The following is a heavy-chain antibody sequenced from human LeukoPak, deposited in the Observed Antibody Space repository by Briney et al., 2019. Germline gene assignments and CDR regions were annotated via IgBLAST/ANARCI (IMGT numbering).Heavy chain of an antibody. CDR3: ARVTYCSSTSCYRDAFDI. D-gene: IGHD2-2*02. CDR2: TYYRSKWYN. CDR1: GDSVSSNSAA. V-gene: IGHV6-1*01. Sequence: SPTLSLTCAISGDSVSSNSAAWNWIRQSPSRGLEWLGRTYYRSKWYNDYAVSVKSRITINPDTSKNQFSLQLNSVTPEDTAVYYCARVTYCSSTSCYRDAFDIWGRGTMVTVSS. J-gene: IGHJ3*02.